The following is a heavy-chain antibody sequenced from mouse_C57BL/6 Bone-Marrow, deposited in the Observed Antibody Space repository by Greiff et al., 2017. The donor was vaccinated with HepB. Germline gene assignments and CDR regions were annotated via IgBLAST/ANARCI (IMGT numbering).Heavy chain of an antibody. CDR2: IDPSDSYT. CDR3: ARVVTTVVALDYFDY. D-gene: IGHD1-1*01. J-gene: IGHJ2*01. CDR1: GYTFTSYW. V-gene: IGHV1-59*01. Sequence: VQLQQSGAELVRPGTSVKLSCKASGYTFTSYWMHWVKQRPGQGLEWIGVIDPSDSYTNYNQKFKGKATLTVDTSSSTAYMQLSSLTSEDSAVYYCARVVTTVVALDYFDYWGQGTTLTVSS.